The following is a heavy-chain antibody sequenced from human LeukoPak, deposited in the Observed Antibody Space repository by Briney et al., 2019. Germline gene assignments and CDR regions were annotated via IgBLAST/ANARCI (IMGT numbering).Heavy chain of an antibody. D-gene: IGHD6-13*01. Sequence: GASVKVSCKASGYTFTGFYMHWVRQAPGQGLEWMGWINPHSADTGYAQKFLGRATMTRDMSISTIYMELTRLRSDDTALYYCARWDGYSSSPDYWGQGTLVTVSS. CDR1: GYTFTGFY. CDR2: INPHSADT. J-gene: IGHJ4*02. CDR3: ARWDGYSSSPDY. V-gene: IGHV1-2*02.